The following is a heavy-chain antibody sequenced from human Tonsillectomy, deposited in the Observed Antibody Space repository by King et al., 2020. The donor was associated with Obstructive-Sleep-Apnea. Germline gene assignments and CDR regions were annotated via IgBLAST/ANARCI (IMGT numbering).Heavy chain of an antibody. Sequence: VQLVESGGGLGQPGGSLRLSCAASGFTLSSYAMSWVRQAPGKGLEWVSTISGSGGTTSYAESVKGRFTISRDNSKNTLFLQMNSLRAEDTAVYYCARYCSSTRCWGEYFQHWGQGTRVTVSS. V-gene: IGHV3-23*04. CDR3: ARYCSSTRCWGEYFQH. CDR1: GFTLSSYA. D-gene: IGHD2-2*01. CDR2: ISGSGGTT. J-gene: IGHJ1*01.